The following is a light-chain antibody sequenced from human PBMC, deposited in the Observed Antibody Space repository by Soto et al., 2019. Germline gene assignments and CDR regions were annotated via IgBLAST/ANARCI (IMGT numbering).Light chain of an antibody. CDR3: QQYDSSPLA. CDR2: GAS. J-gene: IGKJ4*01. V-gene: IGKV3-20*01. Sequence: EIVLTQSPGTLSLSPGERATLSCRASQSVSSSYLAWYQQKPGQAPRLLIYGASSRATGIPDRFSGSGSGTDFTLTISRLEPVDFAVYYCQQYDSSPLAFGGGTKVDIK. CDR1: QSVSSSY.